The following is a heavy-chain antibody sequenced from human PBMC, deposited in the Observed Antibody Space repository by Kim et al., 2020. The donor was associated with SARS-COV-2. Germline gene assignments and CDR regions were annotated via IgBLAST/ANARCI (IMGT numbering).Heavy chain of an antibody. CDR1: GGSFSGYY. D-gene: IGHD1-1*01. CDR3: ARCGNDSEPPSDY. J-gene: IGHJ4*02. Sequence: SETLSLTCAVYGGSFSGYYWSWIRQPPGKGLEWIGEINHSGSTNYNPSLKSRVTVSVDTSKNQFSLKLSSVTAADTAVYYCARCGNDSEPPSDYWGQGTLVTVSS. CDR2: INHSGST. V-gene: IGHV4-34*01.